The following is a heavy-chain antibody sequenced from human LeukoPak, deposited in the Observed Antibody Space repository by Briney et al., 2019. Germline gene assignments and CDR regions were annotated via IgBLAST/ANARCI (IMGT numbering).Heavy chain of an antibody. CDR1: GGTFSSYA. D-gene: IGHD6-13*01. V-gene: IGHV1-69*01. CDR3: ARDRVAAAGTGWYFDL. CDR2: IIPIFGTA. Sequence: ASVKVSCKASGGTFSSYAISWVRQAPGQGLEWMGGIIPIFGTANYAQKFQGRVTITADESTSTAYMELSSLRSEDTAVYYCARDRVAAAGTGWYFDLWGRGTLVTVSS. J-gene: IGHJ2*01.